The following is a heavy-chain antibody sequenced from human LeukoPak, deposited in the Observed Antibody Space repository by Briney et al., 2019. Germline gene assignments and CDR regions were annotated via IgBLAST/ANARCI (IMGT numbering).Heavy chain of an antibody. D-gene: IGHD3-10*01. CDR3: AKTGPGYYYYMDV. J-gene: IGHJ6*03. Sequence: GGSLRLSCAAFRLTFSNYAMDWVRQAPGKGLEWVSGISWNSGSIGYADSVEGRFTISRDNAKNSLYLQMNSLRAEDTALYYCAKTGPGYYYYMDVWGKGTTVTISS. CDR1: RLTFSNYA. CDR2: ISWNSGSI. V-gene: IGHV3-9*01.